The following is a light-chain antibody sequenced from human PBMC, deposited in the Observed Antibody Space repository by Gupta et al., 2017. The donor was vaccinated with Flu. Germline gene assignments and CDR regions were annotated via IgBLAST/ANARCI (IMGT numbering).Light chain of an antibody. CDR3: QQDDDIPLT. J-gene: IGKJ1*01. CDR2: WAS. CDR1: QSVFSSSNNKNY. V-gene: IGKV4-1*01. Sequence: DTVMTQFPVSLAVSLGESATIYCKSSQSVFSSSNNKNYLAWYQQKPGQPPKLVMKWASTRECGVPDRLSGRGSETDFTLTINSLQAEDVAIYYCQQDDDIPLTFGQGTRVEIK.